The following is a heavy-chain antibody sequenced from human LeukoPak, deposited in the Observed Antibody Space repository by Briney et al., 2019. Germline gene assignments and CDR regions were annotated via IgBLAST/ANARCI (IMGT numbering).Heavy chain of an antibody. CDR1: GYSFTSYW. D-gene: IGHD7-27*01. CDR2: IYPGDSDT. Sequence: GESLKISCKGSGYSFTSYWIGWVRQMPGKGLEWMGIIYPGDSDTRYSPSFQGQVTISADKSISTAYPQWSSLKASDTAMYYCARHGGSNWGSDGNWFDPWGQGTLVTVSS. V-gene: IGHV5-51*01. CDR3: ARHGGSNWGSDGNWFDP. J-gene: IGHJ5*02.